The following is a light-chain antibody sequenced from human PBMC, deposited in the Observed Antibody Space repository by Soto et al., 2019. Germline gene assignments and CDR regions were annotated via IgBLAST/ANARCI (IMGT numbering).Light chain of an antibody. CDR1: SSDIGSYNR. CDR2: EDS. V-gene: IGLV2-23*02. Sequence: QSALTQPASVSGSPGQSITISCTGTSSDIGSYNRVSWYQRHPGKAPKLMIYEDSQRPSGVSNRFSGSKSGNTASLTISGLQAEDEADYYCCSYAGSDIFVVFGGGTQLTVL. CDR3: CSYAGSDIFVV. J-gene: IGLJ2*01.